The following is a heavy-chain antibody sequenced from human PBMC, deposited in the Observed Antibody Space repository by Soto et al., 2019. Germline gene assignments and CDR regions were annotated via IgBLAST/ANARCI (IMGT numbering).Heavy chain of an antibody. D-gene: IGHD6-13*01. V-gene: IGHV4-31*03. J-gene: IGHJ2*01. Sequence: SETLSLTCTVSGGSISSRGYYWSWIRKHPGKGLEWIGYIYYSGSTYYNPSLKSRVTISVDTSKNQFSLKLSSVTAADTAVYYCARVRAAAGIVPYWYFDLWGRGTLVTVS. CDR3: ARVRAAAGIVPYWYFDL. CDR1: GGSISSRGYY. CDR2: IYYSGST.